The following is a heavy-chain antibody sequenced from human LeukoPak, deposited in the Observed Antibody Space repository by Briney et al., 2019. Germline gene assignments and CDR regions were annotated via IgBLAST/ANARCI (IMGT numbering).Heavy chain of an antibody. D-gene: IGHD2-15*01. CDR1: GGSISTYY. J-gene: IGHJ4*02. CDR2: ISTSGSP. Sequence: SETLSLTCTVSGGSISTYYWSWIRQPAGKGLEWIGRISTSGSPNYDPSLKSRVTMSVDTSKNQFSLRLTSVTAAATAVYYCAREGRSSTPGYWGQGSLVTVSS. V-gene: IGHV4-4*07. CDR3: AREGRSSTPGY.